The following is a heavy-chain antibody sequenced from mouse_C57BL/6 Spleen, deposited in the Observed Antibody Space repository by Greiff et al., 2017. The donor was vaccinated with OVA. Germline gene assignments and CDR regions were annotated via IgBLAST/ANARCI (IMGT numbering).Heavy chain of an antibody. D-gene: IGHD1-1*01. J-gene: IGHJ4*01. Sequence: DVKLVESGEGLVKPGGSLKLSCAASGFTFSSYAMSWVRQTPEKRLEWVASISSGGDYTYYADTVKGRFTISRDNARNTLYLQMSSLKSEDTAMYYCTRPRYGSSYDYAMDYWGQGTSVTVSS. CDR3: TRPRYGSSYDYAMDY. V-gene: IGHV5-9-1*02. CDR2: ISSGGDYT. CDR1: GFTFSSYA.